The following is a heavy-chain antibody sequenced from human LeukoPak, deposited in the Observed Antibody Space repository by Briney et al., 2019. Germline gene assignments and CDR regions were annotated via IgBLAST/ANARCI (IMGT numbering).Heavy chain of an antibody. J-gene: IGHJ5*02. CDR3: ARHSRSDGWFDP. D-gene: IGHD1-26*01. CDR2: IDPSDSYS. V-gene: IGHV5-10-1*01. CDR1: GYNFRSYW. Sequence: HGESLKISCKGSGYNFRSYWISWVRQRPGKGLEWMGRIDPSDSYSIYSPSFQGHVTISADKSISSAYLQWSSLKASDTAMYYCARHSRSDGWFDPWGQGTLVTVSS.